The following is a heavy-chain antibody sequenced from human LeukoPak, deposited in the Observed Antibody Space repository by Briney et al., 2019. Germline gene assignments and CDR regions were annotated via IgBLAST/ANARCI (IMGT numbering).Heavy chain of an antibody. J-gene: IGHJ3*02. CDR3: ARVTLSSGYPIDDAFDI. D-gene: IGHD3-22*01. CDR1: GYTFTSYY. CDR2: INPSGGST. Sequence: ASVKVSCKASGYTFTSYYMHWVRQAPGQGLEWMGIINPSGGSTSCAQKFQGRVTMTRDMSTSTVYMELSSLRSEDTAVYYCARVTLSSGYPIDDAFDIWGQGTMVTVSS. V-gene: IGHV1-46*01.